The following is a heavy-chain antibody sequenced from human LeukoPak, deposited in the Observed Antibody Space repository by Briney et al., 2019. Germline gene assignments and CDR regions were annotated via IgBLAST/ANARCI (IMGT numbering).Heavy chain of an antibody. CDR1: GYTFTGYD. CDR3: ARDLGISGWYAPPLGYFDY. CDR2: MNPNSGNT. V-gene: IGHV1-8*01. Sequence: GASVKVSCKASGYTFTGYDINWVRQAPGQGLEWMGWMNPNSGNTGYAQKFQGRVTMTRDTSMSTTYMELKRLRSDDTAVYYCARDLGISGWYAPPLGYFDYWGQGTLLTVSS. J-gene: IGHJ4*02. D-gene: IGHD6-19*01.